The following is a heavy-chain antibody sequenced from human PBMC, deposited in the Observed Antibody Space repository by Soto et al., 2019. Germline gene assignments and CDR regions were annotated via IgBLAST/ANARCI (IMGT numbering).Heavy chain of an antibody. CDR1: GFSFSSYG. J-gene: IGHJ4*02. CDR2: IWYDGSDK. Sequence: QVQLVESGGGVVQPGRSLRLSCAASGFSFSSYGMHWVRQAPGKGLEWLAVIWYDGSDKYYADSVKGRFTISRDNSKNTLYLQMNSLRAEDTAVYYCARDQGAGWGQGTLVTVSS. V-gene: IGHV3-33*01. CDR3: ARDQGAG.